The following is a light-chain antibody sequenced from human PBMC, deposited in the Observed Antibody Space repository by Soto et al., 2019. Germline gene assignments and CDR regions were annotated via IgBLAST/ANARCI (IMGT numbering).Light chain of an antibody. CDR3: QQYSNSPPT. V-gene: IGKV3-20*01. J-gene: IGKJ4*01. CDR1: QSLSSTY. Sequence: EIVLTQSPGTLSLSPGERATLSCRASQSLSSTYLAWYQQKPGQAPRLLIYGASSRATGIPDRFIGSGAATDVTLTISRLEPEDFAVYHCQQYSNSPPTFGGGTKVEI. CDR2: GAS.